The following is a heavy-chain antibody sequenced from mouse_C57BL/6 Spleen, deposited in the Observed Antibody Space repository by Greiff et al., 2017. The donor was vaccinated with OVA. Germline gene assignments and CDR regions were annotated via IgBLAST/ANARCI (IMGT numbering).Heavy chain of an antibody. V-gene: IGHV1-61*01. CDR3: ARLDDYGPFDY. CDR2: IYPSDSET. J-gene: IGHJ2*01. CDR1: GYTFTSYW. D-gene: IGHD2-4*01. Sequence: QVQLQQPGAELVRPGSSVQLSCKASGYTFTSYWMDWVKQRPGQGLEWIGNIYPSDSETHYNQKFKDKATLTVDKSSSTAYMQLSSLTSEDSAVYYCARLDDYGPFDYWGQGTTLTVSS.